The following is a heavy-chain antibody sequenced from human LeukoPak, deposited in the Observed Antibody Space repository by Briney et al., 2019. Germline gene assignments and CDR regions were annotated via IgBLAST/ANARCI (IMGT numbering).Heavy chain of an antibody. Sequence: ASVKASCKASGYTFTSYDINWVRQATGQGLEWMGWMNPNSGNTGYAQKFQGRVTMTRDTSISTAYMELSRLRSGDTAVYYCARERDYYGSGTDSWFDPWGQGTLVTVSS. CDR1: GYTFTSYD. CDR3: ARERDYYGSGTDSWFDP. CDR2: MNPNSGNT. V-gene: IGHV1-8*01. J-gene: IGHJ5*02. D-gene: IGHD3-10*01.